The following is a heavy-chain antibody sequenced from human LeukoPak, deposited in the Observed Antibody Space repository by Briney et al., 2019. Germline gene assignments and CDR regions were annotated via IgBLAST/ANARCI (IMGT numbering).Heavy chain of an antibody. CDR3: ARDRRFNDVWYFWN. CDR2: IYSGGDT. Sequence: GGSVRLSCAASGFPVSRNYMSWVRQAPGKGLEWVSLIYSGGDTYYSDSVKGRFTISRDSSSNTLYLQMNSLRVEVTAVYYCARDRRFNDVWYFWNLGQGTLVTVSS. D-gene: IGHD6-13*01. J-gene: IGHJ4*02. CDR1: GFPVSRNY. V-gene: IGHV3-53*01.